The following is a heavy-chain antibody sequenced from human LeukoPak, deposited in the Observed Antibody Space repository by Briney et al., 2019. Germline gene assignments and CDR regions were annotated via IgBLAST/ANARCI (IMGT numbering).Heavy chain of an antibody. V-gene: IGHV3-23*01. CDR2: TSGDKDST. CDR1: GLMFESFA. J-gene: IGHJ4*02. Sequence: GGSLRLSCAASGLMFESFAMSWVRQAPGKGLEWVAVTSGDKDSTYSADAVRGRFIISTDVSKNSLYLQMNSLRGDATADYYSTRDLLAGFSSGWYFGSWGQGTLVTVSS. CDR3: TRDLLAGFSSGWYFGS. D-gene: IGHD6-19*01.